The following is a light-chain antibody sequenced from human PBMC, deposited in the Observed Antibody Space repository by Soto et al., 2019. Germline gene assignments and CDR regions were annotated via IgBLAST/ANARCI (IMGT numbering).Light chain of an antibody. CDR2: LGS. V-gene: IGKV2-28*01. CDR1: QSLLHSNGYNY. CDR3: MQALQTPRT. J-gene: IGKJ1*01. Sequence: DIVMTQSPLSLPVTPGEPASISCRSSQSLLHSNGYNYLDWYLQKPGQSPQLLIYLGSNRASGVADCFSGSGSGTDFTLKISRVEAEDVGVYYCMQALQTPRTFGQGTKVEIK.